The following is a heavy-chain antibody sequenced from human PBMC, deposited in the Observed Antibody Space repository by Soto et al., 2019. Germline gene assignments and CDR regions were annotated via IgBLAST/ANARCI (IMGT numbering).Heavy chain of an antibody. D-gene: IGHD6-13*01. Sequence: EVQLLESGGGLVQPGGSLRLSCAASGFTFSSYAMNWVRQAPGKGLEWVSVISGSGGSTYYADSVKGRFTISRDNSKNTLYLQMNSLRAEDTAVCYCARRSSSWYFDYWGQGTLVTVSS. CDR1: GFTFSSYA. J-gene: IGHJ4*02. V-gene: IGHV3-23*01. CDR2: ISGSGGST. CDR3: ARRSSSWYFDY.